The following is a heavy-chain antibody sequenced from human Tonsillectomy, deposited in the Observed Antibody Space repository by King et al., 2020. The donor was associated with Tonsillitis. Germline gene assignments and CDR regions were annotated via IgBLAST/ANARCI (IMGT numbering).Heavy chain of an antibody. CDR1: GFTFSSYW. CDR3: AREPYNWNDKGWFDP. Sequence: VQLVESGGGLVQPGGSLRLSCAASGFTFSSYWMHWVRQAPGKGLVWVSRINSDGSSTSYADSVKGRFTISRDNAKNTLYLQMNSLRAEDTAVYYCAREPYNWNDKGWFDPWGQGTLVTVSS. J-gene: IGHJ5*02. V-gene: IGHV3-74*01. CDR2: INSDGSST. D-gene: IGHD1-20*01.